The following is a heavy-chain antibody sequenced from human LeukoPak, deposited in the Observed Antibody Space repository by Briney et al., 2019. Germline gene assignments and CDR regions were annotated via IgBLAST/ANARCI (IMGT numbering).Heavy chain of an antibody. CDR1: GYTFNSYN. CDR3: ARGGVYYDFWSGYYPIHYFDY. V-gene: IGHV1-8*01. J-gene: IGHJ4*02. CDR2: MNPNSGST. Sequence: GASVKVSCKAAGYTFNSYNINWVRQATGQGLEWMGWMNPNSGSTGYAQKFQGRVTMTRNTSISTAYMELSSLRSEDTAVYYCARGGVYYDFWSGYYPIHYFDYWGQGTLVTVSS. D-gene: IGHD3-3*01.